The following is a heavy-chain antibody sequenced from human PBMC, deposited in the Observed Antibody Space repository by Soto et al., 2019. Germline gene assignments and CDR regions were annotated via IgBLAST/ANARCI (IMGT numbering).Heavy chain of an antibody. J-gene: IGHJ5*02. CDR1: GGSFSGYY. CDR3: ARGYFVVAAAGYNWFDP. Sequence: SETLSLTCAVYGGSFSGYYWSWIRQPPGKGLEWIGEINHSGSTNYNPSLKSRVTISVDTSKNQFSLKLSSVTAADTAVYYCARGYFVVAAAGYNWFDPWGQGTLVTVSS. V-gene: IGHV4-34*01. D-gene: IGHD6-13*01. CDR2: INHSGST.